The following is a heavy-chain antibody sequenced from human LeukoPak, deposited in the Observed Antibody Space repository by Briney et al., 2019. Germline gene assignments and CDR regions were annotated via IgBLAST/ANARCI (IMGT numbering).Heavy chain of an antibody. D-gene: IGHD3-3*01. Sequence: SQTLSLTCTVSGGSISSGGYYWSWIRQHPGKGLEWLGYIYYSGSTYYNPSLKSRVTISVDTSKNQFSLKLSSVTAADTAVYYCARVVLSYDFWSGPEIVAVDYWGQGTLVTVSS. V-gene: IGHV4-31*03. CDR1: GGSISSGGYY. CDR3: ARVVLSYDFWSGPEIVAVDY. J-gene: IGHJ4*02. CDR2: IYYSGST.